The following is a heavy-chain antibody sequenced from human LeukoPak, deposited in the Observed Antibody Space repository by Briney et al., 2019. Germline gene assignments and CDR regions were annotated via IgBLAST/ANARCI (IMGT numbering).Heavy chain of an antibody. CDR3: ARAPNGWAVNWFDP. Sequence: AASVKVSCKASGYTFTGYYMHWVRQAPGQGLEWMGWINPNSGNTGYAQKFQVRVTMTRNTSISTAYMELSSLRSEDTAVYYCARAPNGWAVNWFDPWGQGTLVTVSS. CDR2: INPNSGNT. D-gene: IGHD1-26*01. J-gene: IGHJ5*02. V-gene: IGHV1-8*02. CDR1: GYTFTGYY.